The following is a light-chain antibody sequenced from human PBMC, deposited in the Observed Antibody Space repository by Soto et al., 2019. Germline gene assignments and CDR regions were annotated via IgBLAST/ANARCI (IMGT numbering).Light chain of an antibody. Sequence: EIVLTQSPGTLSLAPGERATLSCRASQSVTSGYLAWYQQKPGQAPRLPSYGTSIRATDVTDRFSRSGSATDFNLTISRLEREDRVVYSCRCQRFAHLLVYTVGQATK. V-gene: IGKV3-20*01. CDR1: QSVTSGY. CDR3: RCQRFAHLLVYT. CDR2: GTS. J-gene: IGKJ2*01.